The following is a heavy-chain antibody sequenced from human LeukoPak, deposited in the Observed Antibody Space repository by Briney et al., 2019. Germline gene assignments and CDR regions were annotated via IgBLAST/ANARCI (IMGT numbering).Heavy chain of an antibody. CDR1: GFTFSNYA. D-gene: IGHD6-13*01. J-gene: IGHJ5*02. CDR3: ARVTSSSCSP. Sequence: GGSLKLSCAASGFTFSNYAMSWVRQAPGKGLEWVSPISSSSSYIYYADSVKGRFTISRDNAKNSLYLQMNSLRAEDTAVYYCARVTSSSCSPWGQGTLVTVSS. CDR2: ISSSSSYI. V-gene: IGHV3-21*01.